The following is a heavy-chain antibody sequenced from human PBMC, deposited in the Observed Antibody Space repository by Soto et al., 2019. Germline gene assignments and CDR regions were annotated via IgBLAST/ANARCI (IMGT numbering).Heavy chain of an antibody. Sequence: GGSLRLSCAASGFTFSSYAMKWVRQAPGKGLEWVSLIGESGTPTYYADSAKGRFTISRDNSGNTLFLEMYSLRAEDTAVYYCARYIPGVRYYGMDVWGQGTTVTVSS. V-gene: IGHV3-23*01. CDR2: IGESGTPT. D-gene: IGHD2-2*01. CDR1: GFTFSSYA. J-gene: IGHJ6*02. CDR3: ARYIPGVRYYGMDV.